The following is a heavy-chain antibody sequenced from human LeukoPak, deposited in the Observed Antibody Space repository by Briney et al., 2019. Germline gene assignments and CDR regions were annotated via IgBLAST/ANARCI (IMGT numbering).Heavy chain of an antibody. J-gene: IGHJ4*02. CDR3: ARQAVGDYDY. D-gene: IGHD6-13*01. CDR2: IYPADSDT. V-gene: IGHV5-51*01. CDR1: GYSFASHW. Sequence: GESLKISCKGSGYSFASHWIAWVRQMPGQGLEWVGIIYPADSDTKNSPSFQGQVTISVDKSISTAYLQWGSLKASDTAMYYCARQAVGDYDYWGQGTLVTVS.